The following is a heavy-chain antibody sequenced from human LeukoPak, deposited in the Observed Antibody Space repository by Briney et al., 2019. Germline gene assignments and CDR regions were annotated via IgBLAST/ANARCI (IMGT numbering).Heavy chain of an antibody. CDR1: GFTFGDYA. D-gene: IGHD3-10*01. CDR3: TQYYYGSGSYYPFDY. J-gene: IGHJ4*02. Sequence: GGSLRLSCTASGFTFGDYAMSWFRQAPGKGLEWVGFIRSKAYGGTTEYAASVKGRFTTSRDDSKSIAYLQMNSLKTEDTAVYYCTQYYYGSGSYYPFDYWGQGTLVTVSS. CDR2: IRSKAYGGTT. V-gene: IGHV3-49*03.